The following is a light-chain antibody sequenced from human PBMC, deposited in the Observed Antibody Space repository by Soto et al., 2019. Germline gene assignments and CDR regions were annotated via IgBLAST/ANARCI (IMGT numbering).Light chain of an antibody. Sequence: ESVLTQSPGTLSLSPGERATLSCRASQSVSSSYLAWYQQKPGQAPRLLIYGASSRATGIPDRFSGSGSGTDFTLTINRLEPEDFAVYFCQQYGNSPPFTFGQGTKVDIK. J-gene: IGKJ2*01. CDR2: GAS. V-gene: IGKV3-20*01. CDR1: QSVSSSY. CDR3: QQYGNSPPFT.